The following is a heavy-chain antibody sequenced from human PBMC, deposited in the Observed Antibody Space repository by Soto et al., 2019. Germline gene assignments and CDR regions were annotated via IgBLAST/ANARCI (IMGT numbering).Heavy chain of an antibody. CDR1: GDSLTTYY. V-gene: IGHV4-59*01. CDR2: IYYSGST. J-gene: IGHJ4*02. D-gene: IGHD3-9*01. Sequence: QVQLQESGPGLVKPSETLSLTCTVSGDSLTTYYWNWIRQPPGKGLEWIGFIYYSGSTSYNPSLKSRVNISLDTSKSQVSLKLNSVTATDTAVYYCAGAGYEILTGSYKKQRYFDYWGRGTLVTVSS. CDR3: AGAGYEILTGSYKKQRYFDY.